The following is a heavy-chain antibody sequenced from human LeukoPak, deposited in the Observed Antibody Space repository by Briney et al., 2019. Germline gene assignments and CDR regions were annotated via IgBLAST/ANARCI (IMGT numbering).Heavy chain of an antibody. CDR3: ARDDYGDYNTGNAFDI. V-gene: IGHV1-2*02. J-gene: IGHJ3*02. CDR1: GYTFTGYY. D-gene: IGHD4-17*01. Sequence: ASVKVSCKASGYTFTGYYMHWVRQAPGQGLEWMGWINPNSGGTNYAQKFQGRVTMTRDTSISTAYMELSRLRPDDTAVYYCARDDYGDYNTGNAFDIWGQGTMVTVSS. CDR2: INPNSGGT.